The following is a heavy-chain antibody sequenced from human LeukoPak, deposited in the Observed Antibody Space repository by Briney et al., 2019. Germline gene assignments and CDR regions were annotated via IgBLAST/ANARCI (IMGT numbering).Heavy chain of an antibody. J-gene: IGHJ4*02. CDR3: AGRPSGEGLAPLDY. V-gene: IGHV3-23*01. Sequence: GGSLRLSCAASGLAFSSSTMSWVRQAPGRGLECVSIISGSGAATYYTDSVTGRFTISRDNSKNTLFLQMNSLRAEDTAVYYCAGRPSGEGLAPLDYWGQGALVAVSS. D-gene: IGHD1-14*01. CDR1: GLAFSSST. CDR2: ISGSGAAT.